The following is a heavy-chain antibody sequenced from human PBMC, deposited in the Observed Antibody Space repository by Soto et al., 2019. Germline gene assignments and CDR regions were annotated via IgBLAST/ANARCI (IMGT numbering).Heavy chain of an antibody. CDR2: INPSGGRT. V-gene: IGHV1-46*01. D-gene: IGHD2-21*02. CDR1: GYILSSYN. CDR3: ARTYCGADCPRRDFDY. J-gene: IGHJ4*02. Sequence: ASVKVSCKASGYILSSYNMHWVRQAPGQGLEWMGIINPSGGRTSYAQKFQDRVTMTRDTSTSTVYMELSSLRSEDTAVYYCARTYCGADCPRRDFDYWGQGTLVTAS.